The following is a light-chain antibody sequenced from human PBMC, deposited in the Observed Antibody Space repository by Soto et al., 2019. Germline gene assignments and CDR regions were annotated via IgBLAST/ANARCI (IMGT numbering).Light chain of an antibody. CDR2: DAS. CDR3: QQRSNWPPYT. V-gene: IGKV3-11*01. J-gene: IGKJ2*01. CDR1: QSVTSN. Sequence: EIVLPPSPATLSLSPGERATLSCRASQSVTSNLAWYQQKPGQAPRLLIFDASNRATGIPARFSGSGSGTDFTLTISSLEPEDFAVYYCQQRSNWPPYTFGQGTKLEIK.